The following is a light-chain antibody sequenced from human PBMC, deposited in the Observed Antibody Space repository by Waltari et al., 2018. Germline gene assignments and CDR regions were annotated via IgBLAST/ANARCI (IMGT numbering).Light chain of an antibody. V-gene: IGLV2-8*01. J-gene: IGLJ1*01. CDR1: RSDVCGSNY. CDR3: SSYAGSNNFDV. CDR2: EVS. Sequence: QSALTQPSSSTGSPGQSATISCTGTRSDVCGSNYALWYQQHPGKAPKLMSYEVSKRPSGVPDRFSGSKSGNTASLTVSGLQAEDEADYYCSSYAGSNNFDVFGTGTKVTVL.